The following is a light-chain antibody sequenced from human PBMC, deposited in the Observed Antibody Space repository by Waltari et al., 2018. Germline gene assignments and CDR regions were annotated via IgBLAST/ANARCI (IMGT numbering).Light chain of an antibody. J-gene: IGLJ3*02. Sequence: SSELTQDPGVSVALGQTIRFTCPGESLRTPYPSWYQLKPGQATVLVIYGKDKRPSGIPDRISGSKSGTSASLAISWLRTEDEADYCAAWDDTLSGPGVFGGGANLAVL. CDR1: SLRTPY. V-gene: IGLV3-19*01. CDR2: GKD. CDR3: AWDDTLSGPGV.